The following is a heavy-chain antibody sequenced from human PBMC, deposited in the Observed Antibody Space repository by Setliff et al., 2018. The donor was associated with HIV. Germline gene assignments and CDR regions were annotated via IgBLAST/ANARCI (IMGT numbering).Heavy chain of an antibody. CDR2: INHSGST. J-gene: IGHJ5*02. CDR1: GGSFSGYY. D-gene: IGHD6-13*01. Sequence: SETLSLTCAVYGGSFSGYYWSWIRQPPGKGLEWIGEINHSGSTNYNPSLKSRVTISVDTSKNQFSLKLSSATAADTAVYYCARVKATAGVMSPEKGRFDPWGQGTLVTVSS. CDR3: ARVKATAGVMSPEKGRFDP. V-gene: IGHV4-34*01.